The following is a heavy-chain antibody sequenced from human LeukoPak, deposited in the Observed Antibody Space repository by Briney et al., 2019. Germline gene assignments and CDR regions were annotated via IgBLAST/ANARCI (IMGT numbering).Heavy chain of an antibody. CDR1: GGSISSSSYY. CDR3: ARENSPEAFDF. J-gene: IGHJ3*01. V-gene: IGHV4-39*07. CDR2: IYYSGST. D-gene: IGHD1-14*01. Sequence: PSETLSLTCIVSGGSISSSSYYWGWIRQPPGKGLEWIGSIYYSGSTYYNPSLKSRVTISVDTSKNQFSLQLSSVTAADTAVYYCARENSPEAFDFWGQGRMVIVSS.